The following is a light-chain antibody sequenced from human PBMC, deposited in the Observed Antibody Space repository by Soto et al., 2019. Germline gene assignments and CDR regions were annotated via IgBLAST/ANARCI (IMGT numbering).Light chain of an antibody. J-gene: IGKJ1*01. CDR2: GAS. CDR3: QQYGSSPWT. V-gene: IGKV3-20*01. CDR1: QSVNSNY. Sequence: EIVLTQSPGTLSLSPGERATLSCRSSQSVNSNYLAWYQQKPDQAPRLLIYGASGRATGIPDRFSGSGSGTDFTLTISRLEPEDFAVYYCQQYGSSPWTFGQGTKVEIK.